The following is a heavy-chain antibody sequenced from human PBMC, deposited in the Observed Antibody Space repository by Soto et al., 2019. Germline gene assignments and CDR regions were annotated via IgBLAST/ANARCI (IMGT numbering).Heavy chain of an antibody. CDR3: ARVPGYSSGWYYDY. V-gene: IGHV3-13*01. J-gene: IGHJ4*02. D-gene: IGHD6-19*01. CDR1: GFTFSSYD. CDR2: IGTAGDT. Sequence: LRLSCAASGFTFSSYDMHWVRQATGKGLEWVSAIGTAGDTYYPGSVKGRFTISRENAKNSLYLQMNSLRAGDTAVYYCARVPGYSSGWYYDYWGQGTLVTVSS.